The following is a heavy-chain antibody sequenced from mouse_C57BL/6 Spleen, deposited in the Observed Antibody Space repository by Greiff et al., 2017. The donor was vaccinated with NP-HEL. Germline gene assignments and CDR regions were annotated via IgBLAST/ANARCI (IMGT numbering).Heavy chain of an antibody. CDR2: ISSGGDYI. CDR1: GFTFSSYA. Sequence: EVKVVESGEGLVKPGGSLKLSCAASGFTFSSYAMSWVRQTPEKRLEWVAYISSGGDYIYYADTVKGRFTISRDNARNTLYLQMSSLKSEDTAMYYCTRELRLKYFDVWGTGTTVTVSS. V-gene: IGHV5-9-1*02. CDR3: TRELRLKYFDV. J-gene: IGHJ1*03. D-gene: IGHD3-2*02.